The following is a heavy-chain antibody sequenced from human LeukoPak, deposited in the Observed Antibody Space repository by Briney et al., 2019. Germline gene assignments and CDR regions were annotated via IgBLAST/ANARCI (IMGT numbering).Heavy chain of an antibody. CDR2: ISSSSSYI. V-gene: IGHV3-21*01. J-gene: IGHJ4*02. CDR1: GFTFSSYS. Sequence: GGSLRLSCAASGFTFSSYSMNWVRQAPGKGLEWVSSISSSSSYIYYADSVKGRFTISRENAKNSLYLQMNSLRAEDTAVYYCARDLDDGVCSGGSCYSAIGFDYWGQGTLVTVSS. CDR3: ARDLDDGVCSGGSCYSAIGFDY. D-gene: IGHD2-15*01.